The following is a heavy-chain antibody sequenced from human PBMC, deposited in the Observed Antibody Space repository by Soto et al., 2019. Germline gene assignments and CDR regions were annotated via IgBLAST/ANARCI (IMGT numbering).Heavy chain of an antibody. CDR2: IFSNDEK. V-gene: IGHV2-26*01. CDR1: GFSLSNGKVG. CDR3: ARILFGRSVAGGDFYMDG. J-gene: IGHJ6*03. Sequence: HVTLKASGPVLVKPTETLTLTCTVSGFSLSNGKVGVSWIRQPPGKALEWLAHIFSNDEKSYRTSLKSRHTISEDTSKNQVVLTMTNVDPVDTATYYCARILFGRSVAGGDFYMDGWSKGTPVTVSS. D-gene: IGHD6-19*01.